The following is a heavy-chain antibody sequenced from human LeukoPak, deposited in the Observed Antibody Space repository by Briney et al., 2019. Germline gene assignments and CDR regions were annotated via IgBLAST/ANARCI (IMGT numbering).Heavy chain of an antibody. J-gene: IGHJ4*02. CDR1: GFTFSSYW. D-gene: IGHD6-19*01. V-gene: IGHV3-74*01. CDR2: INSDGSST. CDR3: AAGPPAVAVAGTNMGLGY. Sequence: PGGSLRLSCAASGFTFSSYWMHWVRQAPGKGLVWVSRINSDGSSTSYADSVKGRFTISRDNAKNTLYLQMNSLGAEDTAVYYCAAGPPAVAVAGTNMGLGYWGQGTLVTVSS.